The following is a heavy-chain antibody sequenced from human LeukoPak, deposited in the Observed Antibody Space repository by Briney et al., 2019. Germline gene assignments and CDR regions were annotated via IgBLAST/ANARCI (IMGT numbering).Heavy chain of an antibody. Sequence: TSETLSLTCAVYGGSFSGYYWSWIRQPPGKGLEWIGEINHSGSTNYNPSLKSRVTISVDTSKNQFSLKLSSVTAADTAVYYCATTSRYDPAPFDYWGQGTLVTVSS. CDR2: INHSGST. D-gene: IGHD3-16*01. J-gene: IGHJ4*02. V-gene: IGHV4-34*01. CDR3: ATTSRYDPAPFDY. CDR1: GGSFSGYY.